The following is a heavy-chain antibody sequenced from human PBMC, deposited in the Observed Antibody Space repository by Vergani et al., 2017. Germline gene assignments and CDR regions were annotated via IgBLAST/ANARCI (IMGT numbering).Heavy chain of an antibody. Sequence: QVQLIQSGAEVKKPGSSVKVSCKVSGGTFIKHAISWVRQAPGQGLEWVGGIVPVLGSANYPQKFQGRVTFTAEESKSTVYMELSGLTSEDTAIYYCARALNETSAYYSMSRIYFYLWGQGTLVTVSS. CDR3: ARALNETSAYYSMSRIYFYL. D-gene: IGHD3-22*01. CDR1: GGTFIKHA. CDR2: IVPVLGSA. V-gene: IGHV1-69*11. J-gene: IGHJ4*02.